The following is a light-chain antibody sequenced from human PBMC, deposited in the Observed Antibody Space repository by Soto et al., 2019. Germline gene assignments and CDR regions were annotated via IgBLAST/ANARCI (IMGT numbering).Light chain of an antibody. J-gene: IGKJ5*01. CDR3: QQLNSYPIT. Sequence: DIQMTQSPATLSASVGERLTITCRASQSISSRLAWYQQKPGKAPKLLIYDASSLESGVPSRFSGSGSGTEFTLTISSLQPEEFATYACQQLNSYPITFAQGTRPEI. CDR2: DAS. CDR1: QSISSR. V-gene: IGKV1-5*01.